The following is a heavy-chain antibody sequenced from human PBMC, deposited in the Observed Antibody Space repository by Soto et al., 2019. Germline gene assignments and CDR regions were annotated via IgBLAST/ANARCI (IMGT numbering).Heavy chain of an antibody. J-gene: IGHJ4*02. D-gene: IGHD4-17*01. CDR2: ISYDGSNK. CDR1: GITFNSYG. V-gene: IGHV3-30*18. Sequence: QVQLVESGGGVVQPGRYLRLSCAASGITFNSYGMHWVRQAPGKGLEWVAVISYDGSNKYYADSVKGRFTISRDNSKNTLYLQMNSLRAEDTAVYYCAKDGDYGDTPYYFDYWGQGTLVTVSS. CDR3: AKDGDYGDTPYYFDY.